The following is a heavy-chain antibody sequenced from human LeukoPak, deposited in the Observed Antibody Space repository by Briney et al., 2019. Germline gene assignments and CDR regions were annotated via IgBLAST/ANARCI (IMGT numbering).Heavy chain of an antibody. D-gene: IGHD3-16*01. CDR2: AHTGGDT. CDR3: ARDGGPIED. J-gene: IGHJ4*02. CDR1: GDSVSNSRVY. V-gene: IGHV4-61*02. Sequence: PSETLSLTCSVSGDSVSNSRVYWGWIRQTPGEGLEWIGRAHTGGDTNYNPSLKSRVTISIDTSKNQFSLKLTSVTAADTAVYYCARDGGPIEDWGQGTLVTVSS.